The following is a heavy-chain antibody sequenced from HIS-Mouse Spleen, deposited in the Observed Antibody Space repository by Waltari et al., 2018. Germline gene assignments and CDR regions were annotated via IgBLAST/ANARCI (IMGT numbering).Heavy chain of an antibody. CDR2: ISGRGGRT. Sequence: EVQLLESGGGLVHPGGSLRLSCAASGFTFCSKAMRRVRQAPGKGLEWVSAISGRGGRTYYADSVKGRFTISRDNSKNTLYLQMNSLRAEDTAVYYCAKRLSGAFDIWGQGTMVTVSS. CDR3: AKRLSGAFDI. V-gene: IGHV3-23*01. D-gene: IGHD3-3*01. J-gene: IGHJ3*02. CDR1: GFTFCSKA.